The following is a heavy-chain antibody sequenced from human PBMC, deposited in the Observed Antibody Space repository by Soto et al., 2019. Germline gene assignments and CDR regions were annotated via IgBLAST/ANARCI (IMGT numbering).Heavy chain of an antibody. V-gene: IGHV3-11*01. CDR1: GYTFSDYY. J-gene: IGHJ4*02. CDR2: IDTSGTKI. CDR3: ACHYAMWSGYPSPLDY. D-gene: IGHD3-3*01. Sequence: ESGGDLVKPGGSLRRSCAASGYTFSDYYMSWIRQAPGKGLEWISYIDTSGTKIYYADSVQGRFTVTRDNAKDSLDLEMNRLIDEDTTVYYGACHYAMWSGYPSPLDYWGQVTLVTVSS.